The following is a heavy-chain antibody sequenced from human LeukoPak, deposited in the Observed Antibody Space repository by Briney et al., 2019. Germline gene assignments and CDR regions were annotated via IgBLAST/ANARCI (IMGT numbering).Heavy chain of an antibody. V-gene: IGHV3-74*01. CDR2: INTDGSST. CDR1: GFTFSSYW. CDR3: ARGGNEYSSSCPLD. D-gene: IGHD6-6*01. J-gene: IGHJ4*02. Sequence: QPGGSLRLSCAASGFTFSSYWMHRVRQAPGKGLVWVSRINTDGSSTSYADSVKGRFTISRDNAKNTLYLQMNSLRAEDTAVYYCARGGNEYSSSCPLDWGQGTLVTVSS.